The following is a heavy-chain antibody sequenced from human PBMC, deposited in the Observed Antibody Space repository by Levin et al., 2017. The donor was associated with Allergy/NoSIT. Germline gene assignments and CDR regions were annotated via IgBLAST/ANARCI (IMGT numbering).Heavy chain of an antibody. CDR3: ARDLSGRDVLLWFGELPDPGHDAFDI. V-gene: IGHV1-2*02. J-gene: IGHJ3*02. D-gene: IGHD3-10*01. CDR2: INPNSGGT. Sequence: ASVKVSCKASGYTFTGYYMHWVRQAPGQGLEWMGWINPNSGGTNYAQKFQGRVTMTRDTSISTAYMELSRLRSDDTAVYYCARDLSGRDVLLWFGELPDPGHDAFDIWGQGTMVTVSS. CDR1: GYTFTGYY.